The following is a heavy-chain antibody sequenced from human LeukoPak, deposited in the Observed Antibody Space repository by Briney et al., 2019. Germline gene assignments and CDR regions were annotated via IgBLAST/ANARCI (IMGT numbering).Heavy chain of an antibody. Sequence: GGSLRLSCAASGFTFSDYYMSWIRQAPGKGLEWVSYISSSSSYTNYADSVKGRFTISRDNAKNSLYLQMNSPRAEDTAVYYCARVEGDCSSTSCYLFDYWGQGTLVTVSS. CDR3: ARVEGDCSSTSCYLFDY. CDR2: ISSSSSYT. CDR1: GFTFSDYY. V-gene: IGHV3-11*06. D-gene: IGHD2-2*01. J-gene: IGHJ4*02.